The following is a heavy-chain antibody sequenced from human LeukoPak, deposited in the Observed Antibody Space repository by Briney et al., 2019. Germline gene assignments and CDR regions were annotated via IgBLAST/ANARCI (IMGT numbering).Heavy chain of an antibody. CDR3: ARGQYYDYSLFY. CDR1: GASISRYY. J-gene: IGHJ4*02. Sequence: SETLSLTCTVSGASISRYYWTWIRQPPGKGLEWIGYMYYRGSTNYNPSLKSRGTISVDTSKNQFSLKLSSVTAADTAVYYCARGQYYDYSLFYWGQGTLVTVSS. CDR2: MYYRGST. V-gene: IGHV4-59*01. D-gene: IGHD3-22*01.